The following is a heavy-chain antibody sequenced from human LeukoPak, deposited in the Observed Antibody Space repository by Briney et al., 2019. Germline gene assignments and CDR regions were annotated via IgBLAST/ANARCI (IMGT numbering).Heavy chain of an antibody. Sequence: GGSLRLSCAASGFTFSSYWMSWVRQAPGKGLEWVANIKQDGSEKYYVDSVKGRFTISRDNAKNSLYQQMNSLRAEDTAVYYCARNSAPLRYFDWLLLYYYYYMDVWGKGTTVTISS. V-gene: IGHV3-7*01. CDR3: ARNSAPLRYFDWLLLYYYYYMDV. J-gene: IGHJ6*03. CDR1: GFTFSSYW. CDR2: IKQDGSEK. D-gene: IGHD3-9*01.